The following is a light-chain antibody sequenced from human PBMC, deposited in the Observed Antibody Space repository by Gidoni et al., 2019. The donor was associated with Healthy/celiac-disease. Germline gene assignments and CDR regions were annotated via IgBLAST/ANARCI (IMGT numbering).Light chain of an antibody. CDR2: EVS. CDR3: SSYTSSSTLV. Sequence: QSALTQPASVSGSPGQSITISCTGTSSDVGGYNSVSWYQPHPGKAPKLMIYEVSNRPSGVSNRFSGSKSGNTASLTISGLQAEDEADYYCSSYTSSSTLVFGTGTKVTVL. CDR1: SSDVGGYNS. V-gene: IGLV2-14*01. J-gene: IGLJ1*01.